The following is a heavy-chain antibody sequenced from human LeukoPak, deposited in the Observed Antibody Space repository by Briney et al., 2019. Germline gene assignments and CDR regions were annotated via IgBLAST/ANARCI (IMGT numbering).Heavy chain of an antibody. V-gene: IGHV3-23*01. CDR1: GFTFSSYA. CDR2: ISGSGGST. D-gene: IGHD3-22*01. CDR3: GKNSRALYYYDSSGFLVAFDI. Sequence: GGSLRLSCAASGFTFSSYAMSWVRQAPGKGLEWVSAISGSGGSTYYADSVKGRFTISRDNSKNTLYLQMNSLRAEDTAVYYCGKNSRALYYYDSSGFLVAFDIWGQGTMGTLSS. J-gene: IGHJ3*02.